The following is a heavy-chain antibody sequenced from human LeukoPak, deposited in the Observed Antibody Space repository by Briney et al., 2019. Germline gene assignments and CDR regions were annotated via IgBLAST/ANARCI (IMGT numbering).Heavy chain of an antibody. Sequence: SVKVSCKASGGTFSSYAISWVRQAPGQGLEWAGRIIPIFGTANYAQKFQGRVTITTDESTSTAYMELSSLRSEDTAVYYCARYYGSGSYYLDYWGQGTLVTVSS. CDR3: ARYYGSGSYYLDY. D-gene: IGHD3-10*01. CDR2: IIPIFGTA. V-gene: IGHV1-69*05. CDR1: GGTFSSYA. J-gene: IGHJ4*02.